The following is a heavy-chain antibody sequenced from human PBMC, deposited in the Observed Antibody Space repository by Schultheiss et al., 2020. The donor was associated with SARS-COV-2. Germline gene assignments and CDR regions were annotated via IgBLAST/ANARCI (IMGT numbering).Heavy chain of an antibody. CDR2: IRSKANSYAT. D-gene: IGHD1-26*01. V-gene: IGHV3-73*01. Sequence: GGSLRLSCAASGFTFSGSAMHWVRQASGKGLEWVGRIRSKANSYATAYAASVKGRFTISRDNAKNSLYLQMNSLRAEDTAVYYCARVGECVYGRCGMDVWGQGTTVTVSS. CDR1: GFTFSGSA. J-gene: IGHJ6*02. CDR3: ARVGECVYGRCGMDV.